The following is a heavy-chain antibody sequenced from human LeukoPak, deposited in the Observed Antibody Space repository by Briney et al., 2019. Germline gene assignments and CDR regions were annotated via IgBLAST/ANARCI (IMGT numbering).Heavy chain of an antibody. Sequence: GRSLRLSCAASGFTFSSYGMHWVRQAPGKGLEWVTVIWSDGSNKYYADSVKGRFTISRDNSKNTLYLQMNTLRAEDTAVYYCARGYYAGRGHHFEYWGQGTLVTVS. J-gene: IGHJ4*02. CDR2: IWSDGSNK. CDR1: GFTFSSYG. CDR3: ARGYYAGRGHHFEY. V-gene: IGHV3-33*01. D-gene: IGHD3-22*01.